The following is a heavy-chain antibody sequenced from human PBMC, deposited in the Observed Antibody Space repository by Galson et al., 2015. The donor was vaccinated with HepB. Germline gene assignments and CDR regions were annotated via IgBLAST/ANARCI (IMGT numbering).Heavy chain of an antibody. V-gene: IGHV3-53*04. D-gene: IGHD2-15*01. J-gene: IGHJ6*02. CDR1: GFTVSSNY. Sequence: SLRLSCAASGFTVSSNYMSWVRQAPGKGLEWVSGIYSGGSTYYADSVKGRFTISRHNSKNTLYLQMNSLRAEDTAVYYCAGLLGYCSGGSCYTEDYYYYYGMDVWGQGTTVTVSS. CDR3: AGLLGYCSGGSCYTEDYYYYYGMDV. CDR2: IYSGGST.